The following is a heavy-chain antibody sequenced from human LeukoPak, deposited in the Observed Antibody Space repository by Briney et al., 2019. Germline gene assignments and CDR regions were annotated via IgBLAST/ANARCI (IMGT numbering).Heavy chain of an antibody. Sequence: ASETVSFKASGYTFTVYYMHWVRQAPGQGREWMGWINPNRGGTNYAQKFQGRVTMTRDTSISTAYMELSSLRSDDTAVYYCARDQDCRSTTCYGGVLDYWGQGTLVTVS. CDR3: ARDQDCRSTTCYGGVLDY. J-gene: IGHJ4*02. CDR2: INPNRGGT. CDR1: GYTFTVYY. V-gene: IGHV1-2*02. D-gene: IGHD2-2*01.